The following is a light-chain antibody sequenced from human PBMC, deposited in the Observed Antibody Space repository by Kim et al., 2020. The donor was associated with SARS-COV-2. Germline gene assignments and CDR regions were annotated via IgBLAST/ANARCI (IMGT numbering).Light chain of an antibody. J-gene: IGKJ4*01. CDR3: QQSHTTPLLT. CDR1: QRISTY. V-gene: IGKV1-39*01. CDR2: AAS. Sequence: ASVGDRVTIACRASQRISTYLNWYQQKPGKAPKLLIYAASTLQSGVPSRFSGRGSGTDFTLTISSLQPEDFATYYCQQSHTTPLLTFGGGTKLEI.